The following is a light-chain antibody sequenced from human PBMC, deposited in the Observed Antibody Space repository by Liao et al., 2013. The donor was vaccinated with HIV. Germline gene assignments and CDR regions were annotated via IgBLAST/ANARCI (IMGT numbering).Light chain of an antibody. CDR1: NIGSKS. Sequence: SYVLTQPPSVSVAPGKTARITCGGNNIGSKSVHWYQQKPGQAPVVVIYKDSERPSGIPERFSGSSSGTKVTLTISGVQEEDEADYYCQSADSSATYRMFGGGTKLTVL. CDR3: QSADSSATYRM. CDR2: KDS. V-gene: IGLV3-25*03. J-gene: IGLJ3*02.